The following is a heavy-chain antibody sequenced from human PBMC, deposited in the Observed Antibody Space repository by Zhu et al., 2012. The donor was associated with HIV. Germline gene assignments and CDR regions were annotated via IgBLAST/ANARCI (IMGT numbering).Heavy chain of an antibody. Sequence: QVQLQESGPGLVKPSETLSLTCTVSGGFVSRSGYYWGWIRQPPGKGLEWIGNIFYTGSTDYNPSLKSRVTMSLDTSRNQFSLKLTSVTAVDTAVYYCARFLRYGDSYWGQGTLVXVSS. D-gene: IGHD4-17*01. CDR3: ARFLRYGDSY. J-gene: IGHJ4*02. V-gene: IGHV4-39*07. CDR2: IFYTGST. CDR1: GGFVSRSGYY.